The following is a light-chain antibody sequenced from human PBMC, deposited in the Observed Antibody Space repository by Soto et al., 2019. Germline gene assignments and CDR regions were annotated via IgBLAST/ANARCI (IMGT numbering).Light chain of an antibody. J-gene: IGKJ1*01. CDR3: QQYNSYSKT. V-gene: IGKV1-5*01. Sequence: ILLAQSPSSLSSSLGDRATLSCRASQSVGTWLAWYQQKPGKAPNLLIYDASTLESGVPSRFSGSGSATELTLTISSLQPDDFATYYCQQYNSYSKTFAQGTK. CDR2: DAS. CDR1: QSVGTW.